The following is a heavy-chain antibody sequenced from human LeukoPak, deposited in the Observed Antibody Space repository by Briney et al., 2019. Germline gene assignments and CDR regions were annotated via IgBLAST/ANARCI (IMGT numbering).Heavy chain of an antibody. D-gene: IGHD2-2*02. Sequence: ASVKVSCKASGYTFTGYYMHWVRQAPGQGLEWVGWINPNSGGTNYAQKFRGRVTMTRDTSISTAHMELSRLRSDDTAVYYCARERCSSTSCYTSVYWGQGTLVTVSS. CDR2: INPNSGGT. V-gene: IGHV1-2*02. J-gene: IGHJ4*02. CDR1: GYTFTGYY. CDR3: ARERCSSTSCYTSVY.